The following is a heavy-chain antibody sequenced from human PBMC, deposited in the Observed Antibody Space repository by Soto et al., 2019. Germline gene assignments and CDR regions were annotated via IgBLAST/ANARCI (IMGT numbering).Heavy chain of an antibody. CDR3: AGGIAARPLGY. CDR1: GGSISSGGYS. J-gene: IGHJ4*02. D-gene: IGHD6-6*01. V-gene: IGHV4-30-2*01. CDR2: IYHSGST. Sequence: LQLQGSGSGLVKPSQTLSLTCAVSGGSISSGGYSWSWIRQPPGKGLEWIGYIYHSGSTYYNPSLKRRVTISVDRSKNQFSLKLSSVTAADTAVYYCAGGIAARPLGYWGQGTLVTVSS.